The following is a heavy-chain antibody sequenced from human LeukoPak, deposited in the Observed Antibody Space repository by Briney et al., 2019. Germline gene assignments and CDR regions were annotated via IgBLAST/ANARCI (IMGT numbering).Heavy chain of an antibody. J-gene: IGHJ3*02. CDR1: GGSISSYY. CDR3: ARPSYGSGSYFAFDI. V-gene: IGHV4-59*01. D-gene: IGHD3-10*01. Sequence: SETLSLTCTVSGGSISSYYWSWIRQPPGMGLEWIGYIYYSGSTNYNPSLKSRVTISVDTSKNQFSLKLSSVTAADTAVYYCARPSYGSGSYFAFDIWGQGTMVTVSS. CDR2: IYYSGST.